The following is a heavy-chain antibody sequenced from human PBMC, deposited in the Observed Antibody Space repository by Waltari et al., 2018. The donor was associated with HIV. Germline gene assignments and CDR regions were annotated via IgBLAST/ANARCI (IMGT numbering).Heavy chain of an antibody. D-gene: IGHD6-19*01. CDR2: INSDGSST. CDR1: GFTFSSYW. CDR3: ARDRGAVAGPGAFDI. J-gene: IGHJ3*02. V-gene: IGHV3-74*01. Sequence: EVQLVESGGGLVQPGGSLRLSCAASGFTFSSYWMHWVRPAPGKGLVWVSRINSDGSSTSYADSVKGRFTISRDNAKNTLYLQMNSLRAEDTAVYYCARDRGAVAGPGAFDIWGQGTMVTVSS.